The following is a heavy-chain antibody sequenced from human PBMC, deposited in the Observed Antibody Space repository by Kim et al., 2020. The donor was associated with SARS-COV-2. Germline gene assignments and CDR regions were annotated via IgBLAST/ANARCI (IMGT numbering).Heavy chain of an antibody. CDR3: GTDPSDSWTKYGLDV. Sequence: GGSLRLSCAVSGLTFSSHGIHWVRQAPGKGLEWLTFISSDGSNKYYAGSVKGRFTISRDNSKNMASLEMRSLSVEDTAVYFCGTDPSDSWTKYGLDVWGHGTTVIVSS. V-gene: IGHV3-30*03. CDR2: ISSDGSNK. J-gene: IGHJ6*02. D-gene: IGHD3-22*01. CDR1: GLTFSSHG.